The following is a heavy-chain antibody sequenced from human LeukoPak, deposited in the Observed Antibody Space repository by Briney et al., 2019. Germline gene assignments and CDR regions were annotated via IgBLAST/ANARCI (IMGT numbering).Heavy chain of an antibody. CDR1: GGTFSSYA. CDR2: IIPIFGTA. D-gene: IGHD4-23*01. CDR3: AAEIYGGNSDCCSFPI. Sequence: ASVKVSCKASGGTFSSYAISWVRQAPGQGLEWMGGIIPIFGTANYAQKFQGRVTITTDESTSTAYMELSSLRSEDTAVYYCAAEIYGGNSDCCSFPIWGQGTVVTVSS. V-gene: IGHV1-69*05. J-gene: IGHJ3*02.